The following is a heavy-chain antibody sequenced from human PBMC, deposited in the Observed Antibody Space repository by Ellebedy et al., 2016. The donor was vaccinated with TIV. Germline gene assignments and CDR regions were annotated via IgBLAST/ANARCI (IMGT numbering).Heavy chain of an antibody. J-gene: IGHJ3*02. CDR2: INPHSGAS. V-gene: IGHV1-2*04. CDR1: GYTFTDYF. CDR3: TRAQQWLIQPASDDALDI. Sequence: AASVKVSCKASGYTFTDYFIHWVRQAPGQGLEWMGWINPHSGASNSSQKFQAWVTMTRDTTISTAYIELRRLRSDDTAVYFCTRAQQWLIQPASDDALDIWGQGTLVTVSS. D-gene: IGHD6-19*01.